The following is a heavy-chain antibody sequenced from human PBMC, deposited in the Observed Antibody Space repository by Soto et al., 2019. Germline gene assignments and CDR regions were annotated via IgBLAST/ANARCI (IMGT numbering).Heavy chain of an antibody. V-gene: IGHV4-39*01. CDR1: GGSISSYY. Sequence: SETLSLTCTVSGGSISSYYWTWISQPPGKGLEWIGSIYYSGSTYYNPSLKSRVTISVDTSKNQFSLKLSSVTAADTAVYYCASYSGYDLNWFDPWGQGTLVTVSS. D-gene: IGHD5-12*01. CDR3: ASYSGYDLNWFDP. J-gene: IGHJ5*02. CDR2: IYYSGST.